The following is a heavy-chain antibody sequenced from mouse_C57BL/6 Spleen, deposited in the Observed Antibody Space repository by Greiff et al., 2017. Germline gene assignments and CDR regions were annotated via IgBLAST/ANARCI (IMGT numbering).Heavy chain of an antibody. CDR3: ARRAAQAPDFDY. Sequence: QVQLQQSGAELVRPGTSVKVSCKASGYAFTNYLIEWVKQRPGQGLEWIGVINPGSGGTNYNEKFKGKATLTADKSSSTAYMQLSSLTSEDSAVCFCARRAAQAPDFDYWGQGTTLTVSS. CDR1: GYAFTNYL. J-gene: IGHJ2*01. V-gene: IGHV1-54*01. CDR2: INPGSGGT. D-gene: IGHD3-2*02.